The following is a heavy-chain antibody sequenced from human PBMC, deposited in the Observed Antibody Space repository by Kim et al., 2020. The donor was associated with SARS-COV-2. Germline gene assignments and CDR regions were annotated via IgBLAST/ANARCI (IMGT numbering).Heavy chain of an antibody. CDR2: ISGSGGST. D-gene: IGHD1-1*01. J-gene: IGHJ4*02. Sequence: GGSLRLSCAASGFTFSSYAMSWVRQAPGKGLEWVSAISGSGGSTYYADSVKGRFTISRDNSKNTLYLQMNSLRAEDTAVYYCAKDLRLLLRLERPRVADYWGQGTLVTVSS. CDR3: AKDLRLLLRLERPRVADY. CDR1: GFTFSSYA. V-gene: IGHV3-23*01.